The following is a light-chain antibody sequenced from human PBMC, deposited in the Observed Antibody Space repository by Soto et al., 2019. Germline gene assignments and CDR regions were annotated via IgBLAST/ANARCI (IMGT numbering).Light chain of an antibody. CDR3: QQYDNATRLT. CDR2: STS. V-gene: IGKV3-20*01. Sequence: VLTQSPGALTLSPGEAPTLSCRASQSVTTTYLAWYQQKPGQAPRLLIYSTSRRATGIPDRFTGSGSGTEFILTISSLEPEDFALYYCQQYDNATRLTFGQGTGLE. J-gene: IGKJ5*01. CDR1: QSVTTTY.